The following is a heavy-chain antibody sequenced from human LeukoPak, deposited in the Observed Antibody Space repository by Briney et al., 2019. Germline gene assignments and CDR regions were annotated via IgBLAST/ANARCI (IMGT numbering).Heavy chain of an antibody. D-gene: IGHD3-16*01. J-gene: IGHJ6*03. CDR1: GITLSNYG. V-gene: IGHV3-23*01. Sequence: PGGSLRLSCAVSGITLSNYGMSWVRQAPGKGLEWVAGISDRGGRTNYADSVKGRFTVSRDNPKNTLYLQMNSLRAEDTAVYYCAKLGGHPLHNYYVGVWGKGTTVAVSS. CDR2: ISDRGGRT. CDR3: AKLGGHPLHNYYVGV.